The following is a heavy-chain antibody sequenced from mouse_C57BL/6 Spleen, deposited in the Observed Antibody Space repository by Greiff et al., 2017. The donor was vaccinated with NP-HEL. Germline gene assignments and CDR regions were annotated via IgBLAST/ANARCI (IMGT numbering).Heavy chain of an antibody. CDR2: IDPNRGGT. CDR3: ARHGSSYWYFDV. Sequence: QVQLQQPGAELVKPGASVKLSCKASGYTFTSYWMHWVKQRPGRGLEWIGRIDPNRGGTKYNEKFKSKATLTVDKPSSTAYMQLSSLTSEDSAVYYCARHGSSYWYFDVWGTGTTVTVSS. V-gene: IGHV1-72*01. CDR1: GYTFTSYW. J-gene: IGHJ1*03. D-gene: IGHD1-1*01.